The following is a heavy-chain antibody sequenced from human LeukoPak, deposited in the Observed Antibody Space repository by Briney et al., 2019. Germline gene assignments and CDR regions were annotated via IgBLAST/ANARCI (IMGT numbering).Heavy chain of an antibody. J-gene: IGHJ4*02. CDR1: VFTFSSYS. CDR3: AKGFHDYYDSSGEIDY. V-gene: IGHV3-21*01. Sequence: GGSLRLSRAASVFTFSSYSMNWVRQAPRKRLEWVSSISISISYIYYADSVMGRFTISRDNAKNSLYLQMISLRAEDTAVYYCAKGFHDYYDSSGEIDYWGQGTLVTVSS. D-gene: IGHD3-22*01. CDR2: ISISISYI.